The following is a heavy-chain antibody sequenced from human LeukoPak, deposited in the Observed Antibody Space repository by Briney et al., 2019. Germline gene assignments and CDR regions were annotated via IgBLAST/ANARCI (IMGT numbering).Heavy chain of an antibody. V-gene: IGHV4-59*08. CDR3: ARVSLEVRFLEWLFDY. CDR2: IYYSGYT. D-gene: IGHD3-3*01. Sequence: PSETLSLTCTVSGGSISSYYWSWIRQPPGKGLEWIGYIYYSGYTNYNPSLKSRVTISVDTSKNQFSLKMRSVTAADTAVYYCARVSLEVRFLEWLFDYWGQGTLVTVSS. J-gene: IGHJ4*02. CDR1: GGSISSYY.